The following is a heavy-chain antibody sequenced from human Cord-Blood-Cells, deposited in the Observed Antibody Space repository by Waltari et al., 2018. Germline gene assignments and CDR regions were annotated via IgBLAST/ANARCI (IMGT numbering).Heavy chain of an antibody. CDR2: INAGNGNT. CDR1: GYTFTTYA. CDR3: AKDRDGYNYFDY. Sequence: QVQLVQSGAEVKKPGASVKVSCTASGYTFTTYAMPWVRRAPGQRLEWMGWINAGNGNTKYSQKFQGRVTSTRDTSASTAYMELSSLRSEDTAVYYCAKDRDGYNYFDYWGQGTLVTVSS. J-gene: IGHJ4*02. D-gene: IGHD5-12*01. V-gene: IGHV1-3*01.